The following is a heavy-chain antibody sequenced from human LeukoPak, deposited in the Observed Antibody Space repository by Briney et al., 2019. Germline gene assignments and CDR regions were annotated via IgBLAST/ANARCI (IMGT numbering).Heavy chain of an antibody. D-gene: IGHD3-10*01. CDR1: GFTFSRNA. CDR2: LSGSGGDT. CDR3: AKEEGYYGSGSYYSGVPYYFDY. V-gene: IGHV3-23*01. J-gene: IGHJ4*02. Sequence: GGSLRLSCAASGFTFSRNAMSWVRQAPGKGLEWVSSLSGSGGDTYYADSVKGRFTISRDNSKNTLYLQMNSLRAEDTAVYYCAKEEGYYGSGSYYSGVPYYFDYWGQGTLVTVSS.